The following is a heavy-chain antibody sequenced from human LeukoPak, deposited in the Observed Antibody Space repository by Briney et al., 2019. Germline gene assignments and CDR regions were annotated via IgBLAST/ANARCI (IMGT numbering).Heavy chain of an antibody. CDR1: GFTFSSYS. CDR2: ISSSSSYI. Sequence: GGSLRLSCAASGFTFSSYSMNWVRQAPGKGLEWVSSISSSSSYIYYADSVKGRFTISRDNAKNSLYLQMNSLGAEDTAVYCCARFWSGSNPDYWGQGTLVTVSS. J-gene: IGHJ4*02. V-gene: IGHV3-21*01. D-gene: IGHD3-3*01. CDR3: ARFWSGSNPDY.